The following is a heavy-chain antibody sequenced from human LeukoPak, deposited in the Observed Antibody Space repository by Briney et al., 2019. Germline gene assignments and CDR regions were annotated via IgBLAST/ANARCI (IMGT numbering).Heavy chain of an antibody. Sequence: GGSLRLSCAASGFTFSSYSMNWVRQAPGKGLEWVSTISGGGGSTYYADSVKGRFTISRDNSKNTLYLQMNSLRAEDTAVYYCAKDDNYIRFLSWGQGTLVTVSS. J-gene: IGHJ5*02. V-gene: IGHV3-23*01. CDR1: GFTFSSYS. CDR2: ISGGGGST. CDR3: AKDDNYIRFLS. D-gene: IGHD3-16*01.